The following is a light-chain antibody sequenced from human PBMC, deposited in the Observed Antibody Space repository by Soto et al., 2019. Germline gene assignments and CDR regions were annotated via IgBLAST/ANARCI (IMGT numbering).Light chain of an antibody. CDR1: QSVSSY. CDR3: QQYGSSMWT. Sequence: EIVLTQSPATLSLSPGERATLSCRASQSVSSYLAWYQQRPGQAPRVLLYAASSRATGIPDRFSGSGSGTDFTLTISRLESEDFAVYYCQQYGSSMWTFGQGTKVDNK. V-gene: IGKV3-20*01. J-gene: IGKJ1*01. CDR2: AAS.